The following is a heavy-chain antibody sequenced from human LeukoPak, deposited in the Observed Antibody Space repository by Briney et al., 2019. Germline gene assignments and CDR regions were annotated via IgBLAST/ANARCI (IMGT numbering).Heavy chain of an antibody. D-gene: IGHD3-16*02. CDR3: ARDPIEDDYFDY. V-gene: IGHV1-2*02. CDR2: INPNSGGT. J-gene: IGHJ4*02. Sequence: ASVKVSCKASGYTFTGYYMHWVRQAPGQGLEWMGWINPNSGGTNYAQKFQGRVTMTRDTSISTAYMELSRLRSDDTAVYYCARDPIEDDYFDYCGQGTLVTVSS. CDR1: GYTFTGYY.